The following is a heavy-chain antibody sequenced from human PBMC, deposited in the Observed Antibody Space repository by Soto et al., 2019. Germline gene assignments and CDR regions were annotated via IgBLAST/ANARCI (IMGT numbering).Heavy chain of an antibody. J-gene: IGHJ4*02. D-gene: IGHD2-2*01. V-gene: IGHV1-46*01. CDR3: ARDYLSSKSSLSYFDY. CDR1: GYNFISHY. Sequence: QVLLVQSGAEVTRPRASLKVSCKASGYNFISHYIHWVRQAPGQGLEWMGFINPSGGSTTHAQNFQGRLSMTRDTSTSTVYMELSGLRSEDAAVYYCARDYLSSKSSLSYFDYWGQGTLVTVSS. CDR2: INPSGGST.